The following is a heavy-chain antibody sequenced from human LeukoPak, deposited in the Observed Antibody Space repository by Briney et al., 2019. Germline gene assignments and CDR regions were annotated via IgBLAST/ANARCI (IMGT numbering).Heavy chain of an antibody. V-gene: IGHV3-48*03. Sequence: GGSLRLSCAASGFTFSSCEMNWVRQAPGKGLEWVSYISSSGSTIYYADSVKGRFTISRDNAKNSLYLQMNSLRAEDTAVYYCARDRSSGYYFRAFGIWGQGTMVTVSS. CDR2: ISSSGSTI. CDR3: ARDRSSGYYFRAFGI. CDR1: GFTFSSCE. D-gene: IGHD3-22*01. J-gene: IGHJ3*02.